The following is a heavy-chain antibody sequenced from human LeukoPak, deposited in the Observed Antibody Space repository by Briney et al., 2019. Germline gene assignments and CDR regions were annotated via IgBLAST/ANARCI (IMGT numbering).Heavy chain of an antibody. Sequence: ASVRVSCRASGYTFTAYYMHWVRQAPGQGLEWMGRINPNTGGTNYAQKFQGRVTMTGDTSISTAYMELSRLTSDDTAVYYCARIGGAHNFDYWGQGTLVTVSS. D-gene: IGHD3-16*01. CDR3: ARIGGAHNFDY. V-gene: IGHV1-2*06. J-gene: IGHJ4*02. CDR1: GYTFTAYY. CDR2: INPNTGGT.